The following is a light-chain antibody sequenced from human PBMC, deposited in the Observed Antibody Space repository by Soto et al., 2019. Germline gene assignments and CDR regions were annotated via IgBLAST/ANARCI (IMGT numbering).Light chain of an antibody. V-gene: IGKV3-11*01. J-gene: IGKJ5*01. CDR1: QSVSSY. CDR2: DAS. CDR3: KQRSNWQIT. Sequence: EIVLTQSPATLSLSPGERATLSCRASQSVSSYLAWYQQKPGQAPRLLIYDASNRATGIPARFSGSGSGTDFTLTISSLEPEEFAVYYCKQRSNWQITFGQGKRLEIK.